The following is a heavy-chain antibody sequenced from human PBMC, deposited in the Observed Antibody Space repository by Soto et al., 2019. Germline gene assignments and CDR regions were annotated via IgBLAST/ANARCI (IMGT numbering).Heavy chain of an antibody. J-gene: IGHJ5*02. CDR3: TRDPRNDYASIGSANWFDP. V-gene: IGHV3-73*02. CDR2: IRSKTNSYAT. D-gene: IGHD3-22*01. CDR1: GFTFSGSA. Sequence: EVQLVESGGGLVQPGGSLKLSCAASGFTFSGSAMHWVRQASGKGLEWVGRIRSKTNSYATAYAASVKGRFTISRDDSKDTAYLQMNSLKTEDTAVYYCTRDPRNDYASIGSANWFDPWGQGTLVTVSS.